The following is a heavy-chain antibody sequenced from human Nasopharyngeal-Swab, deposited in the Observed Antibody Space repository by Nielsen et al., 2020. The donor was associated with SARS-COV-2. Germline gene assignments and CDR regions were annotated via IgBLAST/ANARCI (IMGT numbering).Heavy chain of an antibody. V-gene: IGHV3-23*01. J-gene: IGHJ4*02. CDR3: AKLTTTTLTSYY. CDR2: INGNGFNK. D-gene: IGHD4-11*01. CDR1: GLTFSTYT. Sequence: GESLKISCAVSGLTFSTYTMSWVLQAPGKGLEWVSTINGNGFNKDYADSVRGRFTISRDNSNKTLYLQMTSLRADDTAMYYCAKLTTTTLTSYYWGRGTRVTVSS.